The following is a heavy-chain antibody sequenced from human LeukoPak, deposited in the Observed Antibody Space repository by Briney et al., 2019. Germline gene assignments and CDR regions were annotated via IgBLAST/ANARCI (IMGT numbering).Heavy chain of an antibody. CDR1: GFTFSDYY. CDR2: ISSSSSYT. V-gene: IGHV3-11*06. D-gene: IGHD6-19*01. Sequence: GGFLRLSCAASGFTFSDYYMSWIRQAPGKGLEWVSYISSSSSYTNYADSVKGRFTISRDNAKNSLYLQMNSLRAEDTAVYYCARVPVGGAVAGPFDYWGQGTLVTVSS. CDR3: ARVPVGGAVAGPFDY. J-gene: IGHJ4*02.